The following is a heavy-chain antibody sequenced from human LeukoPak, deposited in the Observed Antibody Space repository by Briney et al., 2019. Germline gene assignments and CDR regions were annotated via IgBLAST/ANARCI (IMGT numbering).Heavy chain of an antibody. V-gene: IGHV4-59*08. J-gene: IGHJ5*02. CDR1: GGSISGFY. D-gene: IGHD6-13*01. Sequence: PSETLSLTCTVSGGSISGFYWSWSRQSPGKGLEWIGYVYYSGSTNYNPSLKSRVTISVDTSKNQFSLKLSSVTAADTAVYYCARHTVAAAATHTWGQGILVTVSS. CDR2: VYYSGST. CDR3: ARHTVAAAATHT.